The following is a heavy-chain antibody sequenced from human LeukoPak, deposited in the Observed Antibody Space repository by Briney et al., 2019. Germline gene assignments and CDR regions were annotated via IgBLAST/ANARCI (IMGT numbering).Heavy chain of an antibody. CDR1: GGSFRGYY. Sequence: SETLSLTRAVYGGSFRGYYWSWIRQPPGKGLEWVAEINDNGGTNYNPSLKSRVITSVDTSTNQFSLTMNSVTAADTAVYYCARKIASQGDNWFDPWGQGILVTVSS. D-gene: IGHD2-2*01. CDR3: ARKIASQGDNWFDP. J-gene: IGHJ5*02. V-gene: IGHV4-34*01. CDR2: INDNGGT.